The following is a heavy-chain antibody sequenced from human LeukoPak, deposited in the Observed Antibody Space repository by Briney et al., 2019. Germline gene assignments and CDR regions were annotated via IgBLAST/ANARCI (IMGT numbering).Heavy chain of an antibody. CDR2: IYHSGST. J-gene: IGHJ5*01. V-gene: IGHV4-38-2*02. CDR3: ARTYNWNGELDS. D-gene: IGHD1-20*01. CDR1: GYSISSGCY. Sequence: SETLSLTCTVSGYSISSGCYWGCMRQPPEEGLEWIGIIYHSGSTYYNPSLKSLVTISVDTSKNQFSLKLSSVTAADTAVYYCARTYNWNGELDSWGRGTLVTVS.